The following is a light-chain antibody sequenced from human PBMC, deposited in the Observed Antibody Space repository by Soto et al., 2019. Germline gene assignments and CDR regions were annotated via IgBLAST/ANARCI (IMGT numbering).Light chain of an antibody. CDR3: QPFDDSLT. CDR1: QSVDSST. V-gene: IGKV3-20*01. Sequence: EVVLTQSPGTLSLSPGERGTLSCRASQSVDSSTLAWYQQKPGQAPRLLISGASKRATGTPDRFSGSGSGTDFTLTISRLEPEAFAVYYCQPFDDSLTFGGGTKVEIK. CDR2: GAS. J-gene: IGKJ4*01.